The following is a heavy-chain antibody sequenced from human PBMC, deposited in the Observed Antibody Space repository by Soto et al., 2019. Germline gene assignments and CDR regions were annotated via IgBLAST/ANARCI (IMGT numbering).Heavy chain of an antibody. V-gene: IGHV3-23*01. J-gene: IGHJ6*02. CDR3: AKLGRYCSGGSCYSDGRDV. CDR2: ISGSGGST. Sequence: GGSLRLSCAASGFTFSSYAMSWVRQAPGKGLEWVSAISGSGGSTYYADSVKGRFTISRDNSKNTLYLQMNSLRAEDTAVYYCAKLGRYCSGGSCYSDGRDVWGQGTTVTVSS. D-gene: IGHD2-15*01. CDR1: GFTFSSYA.